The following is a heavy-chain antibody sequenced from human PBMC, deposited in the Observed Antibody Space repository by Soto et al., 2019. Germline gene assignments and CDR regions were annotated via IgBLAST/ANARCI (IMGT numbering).Heavy chain of an antibody. CDR3: ARDHGYCSSTSCYTGGYYYYYGMDV. Sequence: GEFLRLSCAASGFTFSSYAMHWVRQAPGKGVEWVAVISYDGSNKYYADSVKGRFTISRDNYKNTPYLQMNSLRAEDTAVYYCARDHGYCSSTSCYTGGYYYYYGMDVWGQGT. CDR1: GFTFSSYA. J-gene: IGHJ6*02. V-gene: IGHV3-30-3*01. CDR2: ISYDGSNK. D-gene: IGHD2-2*02.